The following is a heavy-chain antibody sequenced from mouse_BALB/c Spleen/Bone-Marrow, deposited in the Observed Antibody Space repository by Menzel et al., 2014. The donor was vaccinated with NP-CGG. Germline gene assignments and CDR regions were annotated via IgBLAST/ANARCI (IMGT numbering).Heavy chain of an antibody. CDR3: SRGVLAYFDY. CDR1: GYAFTNYN. D-gene: IGHD2-14*01. J-gene: IGHJ2*01. V-gene: IGHV1S135*01. CDR2: IDPYSGGT. Sequence: VQLQQSGPELVKPGASVKVSCKASGYAFTNYNMNWVKRSHGKSLEWIGYIDPYSGGTNYNQKFRGKATLTVDKSSSTAYMHLNSLTSEDPAVYYCSRGVLAYFDYWGQGTTLTVSS.